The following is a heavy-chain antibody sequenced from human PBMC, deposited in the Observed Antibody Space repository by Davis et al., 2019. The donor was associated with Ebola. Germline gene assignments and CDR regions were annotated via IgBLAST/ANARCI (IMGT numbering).Heavy chain of an antibody. CDR2: IYYSGST. J-gene: IGHJ6*02. CDR1: GGSISSYY. V-gene: IGHV4-59*01. Sequence: PSDTLSPTCTAPGGSISSYYWSWIRQPPGKGLGWIGYIYYSGSTNYNPSLKSRVTISVDTSKNQFSLKLSSVTAADTAVYYCARVRDGYNYHYHYGMDVWGQGTTVTVSS. CDR3: ARVRDGYNYHYHYGMDV. D-gene: IGHD5-24*01.